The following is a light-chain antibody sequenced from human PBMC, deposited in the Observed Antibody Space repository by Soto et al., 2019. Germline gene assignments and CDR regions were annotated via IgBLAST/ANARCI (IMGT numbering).Light chain of an antibody. CDR3: SSYTSSSTLLYV. CDR2: DVS. V-gene: IGLV2-14*01. CDR1: SIDVGGYNY. J-gene: IGLJ1*01. Sequence: QSALTQPASVSGSPGQSITISCTGNSIDVGGYNYVSWYQQHPGKAPKLMIYDVSNRPSGVSNRFSGSKSGNTASLTISGLQAEDEADYYCSSYTSSSTLLYVFGTGTKLTVL.